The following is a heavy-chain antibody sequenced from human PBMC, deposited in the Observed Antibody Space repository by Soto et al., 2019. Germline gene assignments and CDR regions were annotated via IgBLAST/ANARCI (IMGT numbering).Heavy chain of an antibody. Sequence: GASVKVSCKASGYTFTSYGISWVRQAPGQGLEWMGWISAYNGNTNYAQKLQGRVTMTTDTSTSTAYMELRSLRSDDTAVYYRAREGQWLANYYYYYGMDVWGQGTTVTVSS. CDR2: ISAYNGNT. J-gene: IGHJ6*02. CDR3: AREGQWLANYYYYYGMDV. V-gene: IGHV1-18*01. CDR1: GYTFTSYG. D-gene: IGHD6-19*01.